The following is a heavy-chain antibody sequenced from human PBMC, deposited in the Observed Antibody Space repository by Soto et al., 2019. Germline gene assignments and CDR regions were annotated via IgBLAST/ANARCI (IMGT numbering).Heavy chain of an antibody. CDR1: GFTFSSYA. J-gene: IGHJ6*02. V-gene: IGHV3-23*01. CDR3: AKKEGPNYYYGMYV. CDR2: ISGSGGST. Sequence: EVQLLESGGGLVQPGGSLRLACADSGFTFSSYAMSWVRQAPGKRLEWVSGISGSGGSTFYADSARGRFTISRDNSKTTLYLQMNSLRAEDPAVYYCAKKEGPNYYYGMYVWGQGSTVTVSS.